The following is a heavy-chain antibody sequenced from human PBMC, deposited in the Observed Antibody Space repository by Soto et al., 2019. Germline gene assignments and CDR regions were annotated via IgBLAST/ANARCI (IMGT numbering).Heavy chain of an antibody. CDR1: GYTFTDYY. J-gene: IGHJ3*02. CDR3: AKTRITSGFSAFDI. Sequence: QVQLVQSGAEVKKPGASVKVSCKASGYTFTDYYMQWVRQAPGQGLEWMGWINPNGGVTDYAQRFQGRVTMTRDTSISTAYMELSRLTSDDTAVYYYAKTRITSGFSAFDIWGQGTMVAVSS. CDR2: INPNGGVT. V-gene: IGHV1-2*02. D-gene: IGHD3-3*01.